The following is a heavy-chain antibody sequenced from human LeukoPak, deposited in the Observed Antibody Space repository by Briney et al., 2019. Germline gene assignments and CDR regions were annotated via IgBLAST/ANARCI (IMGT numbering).Heavy chain of an antibody. Sequence: GGSLRLSCAASGFTFSSYSMNWVRQAPGKGLEWVSSICSSSSYIYYADSVKGRFTISRDNAKNSLYLQMNSLRAEDTAVYYCARAFLYSSSWYAGYWGQGTLVTVSS. CDR2: ICSSSSYI. CDR1: GFTFSSYS. CDR3: ARAFLYSSSWYAGY. J-gene: IGHJ4*02. V-gene: IGHV3-21*01. D-gene: IGHD6-13*01.